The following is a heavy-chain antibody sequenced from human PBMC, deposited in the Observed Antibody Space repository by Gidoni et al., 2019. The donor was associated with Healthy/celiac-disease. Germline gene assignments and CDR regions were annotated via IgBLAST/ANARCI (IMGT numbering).Heavy chain of an antibody. J-gene: IGHJ6*02. D-gene: IGHD2-2*01. V-gene: IGHV1-58*02. CDR2: IVVGSGNT. CDR3: AALGEEVVPAATIDYYYYGMDV. Sequence: QMQLVQSGPEVKKPGTSVKVSCKASGFTFTSSAMQWVRQARGQRLEWIGWIVVGSGNTNYAQKFQERVTITRDMSTSTAYMELSSLRSEDTAVYYCAALGEEVVPAATIDYYYYGMDVWGQGTTVTVSS. CDR1: GFTFTSSA.